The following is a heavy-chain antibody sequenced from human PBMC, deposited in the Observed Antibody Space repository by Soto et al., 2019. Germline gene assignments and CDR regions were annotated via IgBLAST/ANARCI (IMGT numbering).Heavy chain of an antibody. CDR2: IYYSGST. Sequence: SETLSLTCTVSGGSISSYYWSWIRQPPGKGLEWIGYIYYSGSTNYNPSLKSRVTISVDTSKNQFSLKLSSATAADTAVYYCARDRVTGTGNWFDPWGQGTLVTVSS. D-gene: IGHD1-7*01. V-gene: IGHV4-59*01. CDR1: GGSISSYY. J-gene: IGHJ5*02. CDR3: ARDRVTGTGNWFDP.